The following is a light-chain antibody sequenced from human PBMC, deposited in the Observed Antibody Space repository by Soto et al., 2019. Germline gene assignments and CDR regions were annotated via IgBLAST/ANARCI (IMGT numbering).Light chain of an antibody. J-gene: IGKJ5*01. CDR1: QSISSY. CDR2: AAS. CDR3: QQYDNLPLI. V-gene: IGKV1-39*01. Sequence: DIQMTQSPSSVSASVGDRVTITCRASQSISSYLNWYQQKPGKAPKLLIYAASSLQSGVPSRFSGSGSGTDFTLTISSLQPEDFATYYCQQYDNLPLIFGQGTRREIK.